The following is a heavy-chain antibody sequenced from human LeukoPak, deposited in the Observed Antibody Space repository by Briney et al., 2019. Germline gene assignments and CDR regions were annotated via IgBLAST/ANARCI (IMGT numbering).Heavy chain of an antibody. V-gene: IGHV1-46*01. CDR2: INPGGGNT. J-gene: IGHJ3*02. CDR3: ARIRDGYNDAYDI. D-gene: IGHD5-24*01. CDR1: GYTFTNYY. Sequence: ASVKVSCKASGYTFTNYYIHWVRQAPGQGLEWMGLINPGGGNTNYAQNFQGRVTMTRDTSASTVYMELSSLRSEDTAIYYCARIRDGYNDAYDIWGQGTVVTVPP.